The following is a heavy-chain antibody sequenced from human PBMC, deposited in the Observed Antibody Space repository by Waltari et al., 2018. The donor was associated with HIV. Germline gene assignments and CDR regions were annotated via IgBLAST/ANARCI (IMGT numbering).Heavy chain of an antibody. CDR1: GGTFSSYT. V-gene: IGHV1-69*08. CDR2: IIPILGIA. CDR3: ARDYYYDSSGSPDAFDI. Sequence: QVQLVQSGAEVKKPGSSVKVSCKASGGTFSSYTISWVGQAPGQGLEWMGRIIPILGIANYAQKFQGRVTITADKSTSTAYMELSSLRSEDTAVYYCARDYYYDSSGSPDAFDIWGQGTMVTVSS. D-gene: IGHD3-22*01. J-gene: IGHJ3*02.